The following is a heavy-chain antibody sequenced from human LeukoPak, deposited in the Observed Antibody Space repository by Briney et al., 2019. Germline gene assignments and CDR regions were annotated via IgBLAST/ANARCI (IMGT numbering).Heavy chain of an antibody. CDR2: IFYSGNT. Sequence: SETLSLTCTVSGGSISSYYWSWIRQSPGKGPEWIGSIFYSGNTYYNPSLKSRVTISVDMSKNQFSLKLSSVTAADTAVYYCARDSVSSGFIDYWGQGTLVTVSS. V-gene: IGHV4-59*12. J-gene: IGHJ4*02. D-gene: IGHD6-19*01. CDR1: GGSISSYY. CDR3: ARDSVSSGFIDY.